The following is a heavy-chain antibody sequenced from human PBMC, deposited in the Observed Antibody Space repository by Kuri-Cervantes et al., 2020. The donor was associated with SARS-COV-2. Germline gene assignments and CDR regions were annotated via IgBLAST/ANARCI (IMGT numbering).Heavy chain of an antibody. V-gene: IGHV3-7*01. CDR2: IKQDGSEK. Sequence: GGSLRLSCAVYGGSFSGYYWSWVRQAPGKGLEWVANIKQDGSEKFYVDSVKGRFTISRDNAKNSLYLQMKSLRAEDTAVYYCTTVLLGAHDHWGQGTLVTVSS. J-gene: IGHJ4*02. D-gene: IGHD3-16*01. CDR3: TTVLLGAHDH. CDR1: GGSFSGYY.